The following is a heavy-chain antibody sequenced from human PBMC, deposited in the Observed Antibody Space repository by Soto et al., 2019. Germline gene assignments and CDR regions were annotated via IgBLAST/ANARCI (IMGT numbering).Heavy chain of an antibody. D-gene: IGHD3-9*01. J-gene: IGHJ4*02. CDR2: ISGSGVIT. CDR1: GFPFRNYG. CDR3: GKARYLLVDQPLYFES. V-gene: IGHV3-23*01. Sequence: HPSGSLILSCSASGFPFRNYGKGLVWRAPGKGLEWISGISGSGVITLYPGSVKGRFTISRDFSNNTLSLQMDSLRADDTAIYYCGKARYLLVDQPLYFESWGQGT.